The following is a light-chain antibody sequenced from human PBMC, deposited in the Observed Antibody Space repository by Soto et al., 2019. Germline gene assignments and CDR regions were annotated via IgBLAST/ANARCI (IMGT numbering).Light chain of an antibody. Sequence: QSALTQPPSASGTPGQKVTISCSGSSSNIGISTVNWYQVLQGTAPKLLIYGNHQRPSGIPDRISGSKSDTSASLAISGLQSEDEADYFCVTWDDSLNAWVFGGGTKVTVL. CDR2: GNH. V-gene: IGLV1-44*01. CDR1: SSNIGIST. J-gene: IGLJ3*02. CDR3: VTWDDSLNAWV.